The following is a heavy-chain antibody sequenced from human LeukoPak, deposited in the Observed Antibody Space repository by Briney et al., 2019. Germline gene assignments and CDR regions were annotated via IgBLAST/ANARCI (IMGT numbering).Heavy chain of an antibody. CDR2: ILPSFGTA. CDR1: GGPFSRYA. CDR3: ARVFRGLLGGSYYYFDS. D-gene: IGHD3-10*01. V-gene: IGHV1-69*13. J-gene: IGHJ4*02. Sequence: GASVKVSCKVSGGPFSRYAISWVRQAPGQGLEWMGGILPSFGTANYAQKFQVRVTITADESTGTAYVELSSLRSEDTAVYYCARVFRGLLGGSYYYFDSWGQGTLVAVSS.